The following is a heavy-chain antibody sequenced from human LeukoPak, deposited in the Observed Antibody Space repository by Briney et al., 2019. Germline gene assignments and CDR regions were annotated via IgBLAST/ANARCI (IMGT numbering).Heavy chain of an antibody. J-gene: IGHJ6*03. V-gene: IGHV4-59*01. CDR3: ARAGVVSSGSHQYYYYYMDV. D-gene: IGHD3-10*01. CDR2: IYYSGST. Sequence: LETLSLTCAVYGGSFSGYYWSWIRQPPGKGLEWIGYIYYSGSTNYNPSLKSRVTISVDTSKNQFSLKLSSVTAADTAVYYCARAGVVSSGSHQYYYYYMDVWGKGTTVTISS. CDR1: GGSFSGYY.